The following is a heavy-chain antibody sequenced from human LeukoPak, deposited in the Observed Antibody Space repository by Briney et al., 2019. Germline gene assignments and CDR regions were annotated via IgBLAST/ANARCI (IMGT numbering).Heavy chain of an antibody. CDR2: ISSSGSTI. CDR3: ARDGSMVRGVSPYNWFDP. CDR1: GFTFSSYE. J-gene: IGHJ5*02. D-gene: IGHD3-10*01. Sequence: GGSLRLSCAASGFTFSSYEMNWVRQAPGKGLEWVSYISSSGSTIYYADSVKGRFTISRDNAKNSLYLQMNSLRAEDTAVYYCARDGSMVRGVSPYNWFDPWGQGTLVTVSP. V-gene: IGHV3-48*03.